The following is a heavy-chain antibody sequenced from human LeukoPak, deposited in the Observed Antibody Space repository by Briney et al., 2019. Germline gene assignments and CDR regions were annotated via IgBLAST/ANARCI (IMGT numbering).Heavy chain of an antibody. J-gene: IGHJ5*02. CDR2: INHSGST. Sequence: SETLSLTCAVYGGSFSGYYWSWIRHPPGKGLEWIGEINHSGSTNYNPSLTSRVTISVDTSKNQIPLKLNSVTASDTAGYYFARGLSRLRRGSFVPWGEGTLVTVSS. CDR3: ARGLSRLRRGSFVP. CDR1: GGSFSGYY. V-gene: IGHV4-34*01. D-gene: IGHD5-12*01.